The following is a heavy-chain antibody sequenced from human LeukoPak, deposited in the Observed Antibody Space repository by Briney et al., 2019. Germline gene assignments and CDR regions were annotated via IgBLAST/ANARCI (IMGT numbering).Heavy chain of an antibody. Sequence: GRSLRLSCAASGFTFSSYGMHWVRQAPGKGLEWVAVIWYDGSNKYYADSVKGRLTISRDNSKNTLYLQMNSLRAEDTAVYYCARVEQQLVRGDYFDYWGQGTLVTVSS. CDR3: ARVEQQLVRGDYFDY. V-gene: IGHV3-33*01. D-gene: IGHD6-13*01. CDR2: IWYDGSNK. CDR1: GFTFSSYG. J-gene: IGHJ4*02.